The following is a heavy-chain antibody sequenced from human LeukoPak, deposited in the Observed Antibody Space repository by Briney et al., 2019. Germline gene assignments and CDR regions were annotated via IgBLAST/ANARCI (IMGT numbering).Heavy chain of an antibody. Sequence: PSETLSLTCTVSGGSISSGGYYWSWLRQHPGKGLEWIGYIYYSGSTYYNPSLKSRVTISVDTSKNQFSLKLSSVTAADTAVYYCARERCSGGSCRFDYWGQGTLVTVSS. CDR3: ARERCSGGSCRFDY. CDR1: GGSISSGGYY. CDR2: IYYSGST. D-gene: IGHD2-15*01. J-gene: IGHJ4*02. V-gene: IGHV4-31*03.